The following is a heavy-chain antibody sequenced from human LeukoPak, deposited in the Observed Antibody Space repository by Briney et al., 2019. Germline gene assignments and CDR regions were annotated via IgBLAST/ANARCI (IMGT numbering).Heavy chain of an antibody. Sequence: GGSLRLSCAVSGITLSNYGMSWVRQAPGKGLEWGAGISDSGGRTNYADSVKGRFTISRDNAKNTVYLQMNGLRAEDTTVYYCATVSEYWGQGTLVTVSS. CDR3: ATVSEY. CDR1: GITLSNYG. J-gene: IGHJ4*02. CDR2: ISDSGGRT. V-gene: IGHV3-23*01. D-gene: IGHD1-1*01.